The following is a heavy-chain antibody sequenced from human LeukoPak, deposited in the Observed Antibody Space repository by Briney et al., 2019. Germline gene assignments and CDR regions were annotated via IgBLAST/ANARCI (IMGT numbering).Heavy chain of an antibody. J-gene: IGHJ4*02. V-gene: IGHV4-59*01. CDR3: ARGTRYSSGWSSILYYFDY. CDR2: IYYSGST. CDR1: GGSISSYY. D-gene: IGHD6-19*01. Sequence: PSETLSLTCTVSGGSISSYYWSWLRQPPGKGLEWIGYIYYSGSTNYNPSLKSRVTISVDTSKNQFSLKLSSVTAADTAVYYCARGTRYSSGWSSILYYFDYWGQGTLVTVSS.